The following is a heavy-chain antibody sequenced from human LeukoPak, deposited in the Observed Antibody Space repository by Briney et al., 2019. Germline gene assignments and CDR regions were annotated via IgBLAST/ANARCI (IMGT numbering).Heavy chain of an antibody. CDR2: IRNDGSNK. CDR3: ARVVVPAANTPGY. J-gene: IGHJ4*02. CDR1: GFTFSSYG. D-gene: IGHD2-2*01. Sequence: GGSLRLSCAASGFTFSSYGIHWVSQAPGKGLEWVAFIRNDGSNKYYADSVKGRFTISRDNSKNTLYLQMNSLRAEDTAVYYCARVVVPAANTPGYWGQGTLVTVSS. V-gene: IGHV3-30*02.